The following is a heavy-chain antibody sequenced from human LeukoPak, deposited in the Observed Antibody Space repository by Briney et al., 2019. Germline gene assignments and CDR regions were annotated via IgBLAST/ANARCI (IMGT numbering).Heavy chain of an antibody. CDR2: FGGSGSDT. Sequence: GGSLRLSCAASGFSFSGNAMAWVRQAPGKGLEWVSGFGGSGSDTYYADSVKGRFTISRDNSKNTLYLQMNSLRAEDTAVYYCAKDIFRWAFEYWGQGALVNVSS. CDR1: GFSFSGNA. J-gene: IGHJ4*02. CDR3: AKDIFRWAFEY. D-gene: IGHD2-21*01. V-gene: IGHV3-23*01.